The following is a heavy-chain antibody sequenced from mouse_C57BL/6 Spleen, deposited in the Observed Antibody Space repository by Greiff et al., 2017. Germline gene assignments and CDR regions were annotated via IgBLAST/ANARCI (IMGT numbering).Heavy chain of an antibody. V-gene: IGHV1-64*01. J-gene: IGHJ4*01. D-gene: IGHD1-1*01. Sequence: QVQLQQPGAELVKPGASVKLSCKASGYTFTSYWMHWVKQRPGQGLEWIGMIHPNSGSTNYNEKFKSKATLHVDKSSSTAYMQLSSLTSEDSAVYYCARLNYGSNYAMDYWGQGTSVTVSS. CDR2: IHPNSGST. CDR1: GYTFTSYW. CDR3: ARLNYGSNYAMDY.